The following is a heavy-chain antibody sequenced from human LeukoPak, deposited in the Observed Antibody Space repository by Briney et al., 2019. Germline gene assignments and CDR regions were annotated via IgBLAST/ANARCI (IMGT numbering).Heavy chain of an antibody. CDR1: GGSFSGYY. J-gene: IGHJ3*02. D-gene: IGHD2-2*01. V-gene: IGHV4-34*01. CDR3: ASSLGYCSSTSCPGAFDI. CDR2: INHSGST. Sequence: SETLSLTCAVYGGSFSGYYWSWIRQPPGKGLEWIGEINHSGSTNYNPSLKSRVTISVDTSKNQFSLKLSSVTAADTAVYYCASSLGYCSSTSCPGAFDIWGQGTMVTVSS.